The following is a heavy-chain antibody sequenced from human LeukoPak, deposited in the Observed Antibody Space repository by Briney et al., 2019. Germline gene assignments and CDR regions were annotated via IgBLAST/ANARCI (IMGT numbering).Heavy chain of an antibody. CDR3: ASGELYYYYMDV. V-gene: IGHV4-59*11. CDR2: IYYSGST. D-gene: IGHD1-26*01. Sequence: SETLSLTCTVSGGSISSHYWSWIRQPPGKGLEWIGYIYYSGSTNYSPSLKSRVTISVDTSKNQFSLKLSSVTAADTAVYYCASGELYYYYMDVWGKGTTVTVSS. J-gene: IGHJ6*03. CDR1: GGSISSHY.